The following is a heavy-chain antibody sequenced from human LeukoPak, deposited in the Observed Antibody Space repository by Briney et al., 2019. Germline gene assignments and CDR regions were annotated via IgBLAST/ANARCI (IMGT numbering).Heavy chain of an antibody. CDR2: IRYNGNNQ. V-gene: IGHV3-30*02. J-gene: IGHJ6*03. CDR1: GFIFIGYG. CDR3: AKDSAFYYIDV. D-gene: IGHD3-10*01. Sequence: PGESLRLSCAASGFIFIGYGIHWVRQAPGKGLEWVAFIRYNGNNQYYADSVKGRFTISRDNSKNTLYLQMNSLKGDDTAVYYCAKDSAFYYIDVWGKGTTVIISS.